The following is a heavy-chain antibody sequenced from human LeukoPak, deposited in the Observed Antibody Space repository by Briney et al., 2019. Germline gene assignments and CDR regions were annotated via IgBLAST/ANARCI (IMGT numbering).Heavy chain of an antibody. J-gene: IGHJ4*02. CDR2: ISGSGVST. Sequence: GGSLRLSCTDSAFTFSSYGMSWVRQAPGKGLEWVSAISGSGVSTYYADSVKGRFTISRDNSKNTLYLQMNSLRAEDAAVYYCARAPVTSCSGVLCYPFDYWGQGTLVTVSS. D-gene: IGHD2-15*01. CDR3: ARAPVTSCSGVLCYPFDY. V-gene: IGHV3-23*01. CDR1: AFTFSSYG.